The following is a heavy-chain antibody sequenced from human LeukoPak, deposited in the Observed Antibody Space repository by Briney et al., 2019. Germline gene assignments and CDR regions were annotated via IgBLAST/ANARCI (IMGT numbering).Heavy chain of an antibody. V-gene: IGHV3-23*01. Sequence: GGSLRLSCAASGFTFSSYELNWIRQAPGKGPEWVSAISASGGDTYYADSVKGRFTISRDNSKNTLYAQMNSLRAEDTAVYYCAAWYSGTFRVDYWGQGTLVTVSS. J-gene: IGHJ4*02. CDR2: ISASGGDT. CDR1: GFTFSSYE. CDR3: AAWYSGTFRVDY. D-gene: IGHD1-26*01.